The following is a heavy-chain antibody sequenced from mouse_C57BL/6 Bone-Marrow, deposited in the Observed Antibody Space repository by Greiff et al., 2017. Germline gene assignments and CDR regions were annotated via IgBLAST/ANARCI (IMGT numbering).Heavy chain of an antibody. V-gene: IGHV14-4*01. CDR1: GFNIKDDY. CDR2: IDPENGDT. CDR3: TTDGNYEFAY. Sequence: EVQLQQSGAELVRPGASVKLSCTASGFNIKDDYMHWVKQRPEQGLEWIGWIDPENGDTEYASKFQGKATITADTSSNTAYLQLSSLTSEDTAVYYFTTDGNYEFAYWGQGTLVTVSA. D-gene: IGHD2-1*01. J-gene: IGHJ3*01.